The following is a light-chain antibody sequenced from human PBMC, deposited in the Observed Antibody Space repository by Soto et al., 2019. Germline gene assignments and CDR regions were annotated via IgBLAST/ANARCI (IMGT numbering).Light chain of an antibody. CDR2: AAS. V-gene: IGKV1-6*01. J-gene: IGKJ3*01. CDR3: LQDYNYPFT. CDR1: QGMRND. Sequence: AIQMTQSPSSLSASVGDRVTITCRASQGMRNDLGWYQQKPGKAPKLLIYAASSLQSGVPSRFSGSGSGTDFNLTISRLQPEDFATYYCLQDYNYPFTFGPGTKVDIK.